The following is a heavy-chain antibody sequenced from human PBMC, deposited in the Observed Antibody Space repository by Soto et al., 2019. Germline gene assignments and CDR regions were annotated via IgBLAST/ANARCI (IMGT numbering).Heavy chain of an antibody. J-gene: IGHJ6*02. V-gene: IGHV1-3*01. CDR2: INAGNGNT. CDR3: ARDQLRFLERFHYYGMDV. CDR1: GYTFTSYA. D-gene: IGHD3-3*01. Sequence: ASVKVSCKASGYTFTSYAMHWVLQAPGERLEWMGWINAGNGNTKYSQKFQGRVTITRDTSASTAYMELSSLRSEDTAVYYCARDQLRFLERFHYYGMDVWGQGTTVTVSS.